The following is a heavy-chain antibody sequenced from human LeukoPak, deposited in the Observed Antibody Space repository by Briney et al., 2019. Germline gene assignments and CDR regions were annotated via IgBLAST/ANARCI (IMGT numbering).Heavy chain of an antibody. Sequence: GASVKVSCKASGYTFTSYYMHWVRQAPGQGLEWMGIINPSGGSTSYAQKFQGRVTMTRDMSTSTVYMELSSLRSEDTAVYYCAADGFYDSSGYYYSRWFDPWGQGTLVTVSS. CDR3: AADGFYDSSGYYYSRWFDP. CDR1: GYTFTSYY. V-gene: IGHV1-46*01. D-gene: IGHD3-22*01. J-gene: IGHJ5*02. CDR2: INPSGGST.